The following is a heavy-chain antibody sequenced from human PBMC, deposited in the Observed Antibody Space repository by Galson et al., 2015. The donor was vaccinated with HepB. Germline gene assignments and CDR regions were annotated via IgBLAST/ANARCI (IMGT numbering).Heavy chain of an antibody. CDR2: ISADNGNT. CDR3: AREGLRGYYDSTGYFPFDY. D-gene: IGHD3-22*01. J-gene: IGHJ4*02. V-gene: IGHV1-18*01. Sequence: VKVSCKASGYFFTHFGINWVRQAPGQGLEWMGWISADNGNTKYAQKFQGRVTMTTDTSTSTAYVEVRSLRSDDTAVYYCAREGLRGYYDSTGYFPFDYWGQGSLVTVSS. CDR1: GYFFTHFG.